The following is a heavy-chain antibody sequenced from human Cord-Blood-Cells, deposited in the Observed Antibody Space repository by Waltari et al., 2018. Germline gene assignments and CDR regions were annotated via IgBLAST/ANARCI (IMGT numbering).Heavy chain of an antibody. V-gene: IGHV4-34*01. Sequence: QVQLQQWGAGLLKPSETLSLTCAVYGGSFSGYYWSWIGQPPGKGLEWIGEINHSGSTNYNPSLKSRVTISVDTSKNQFSLKLSSVTAADTAVYYCARSSLVGDLAFDIWGQGTMVTVSS. CDR3: ARSSLVGDLAFDI. CDR2: INHSGST. CDR1: GGSFSGYY. D-gene: IGHD3-16*01. J-gene: IGHJ3*02.